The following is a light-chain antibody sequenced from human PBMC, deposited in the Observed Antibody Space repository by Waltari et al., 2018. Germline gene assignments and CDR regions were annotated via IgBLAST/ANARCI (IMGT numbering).Light chain of an antibody. CDR3: ATWDNSLSSPWV. V-gene: IGLV1-47*01. Sequence: QSVLTQPPSASGTPGQTVTISCSGSSSNIGHTYFFWYQHLPGTAPKLLIYRGDQRPSGVPDRFSGSKSGTSASLAISGLRSEDEGDYYCATWDNSLSSPWVFGGGTKVTVL. CDR2: RGD. J-gene: IGLJ3*02. CDR1: SSNIGHTY.